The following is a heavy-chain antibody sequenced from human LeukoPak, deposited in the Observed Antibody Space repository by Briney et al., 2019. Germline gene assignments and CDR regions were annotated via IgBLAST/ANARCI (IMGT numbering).Heavy chain of an antibody. CDR1: GYTFTGYC. CDR3: ARFRRVCSSTSCYLPSYFDY. D-gene: IGHD2-2*01. V-gene: IGHV1-2*02. Sequence: GASVKVSCKASGYTFTGYCMHWVRQAPGQGLEWMGWINPNSGGTNYAQKFQGRVTMTRDTSISTAYMELSRLRSDDTAVYYCARFRRVCSSTSCYLPSYFDYWGQGTLVTVSS. J-gene: IGHJ4*02. CDR2: INPNSGGT.